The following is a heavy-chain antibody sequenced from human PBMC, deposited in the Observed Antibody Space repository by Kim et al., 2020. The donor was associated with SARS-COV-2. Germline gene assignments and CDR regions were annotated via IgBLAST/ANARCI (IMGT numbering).Heavy chain of an antibody. Sequence: GGSLRLSCAASGFTFSSYGMHWVRQAPGKGLEWVAVISYDGSNKYYADSVKGRFTISRDNSKNTLYLQMNSLRAEDTAVYYCAKDLAEARIEAVDYWGQGTLVTVSS. CDR2: ISYDGSNK. J-gene: IGHJ4*02. CDR3: AKDLAEARIEAVDY. V-gene: IGHV3-30*18. CDR1: GFTFSSYG. D-gene: IGHD2-15*01.